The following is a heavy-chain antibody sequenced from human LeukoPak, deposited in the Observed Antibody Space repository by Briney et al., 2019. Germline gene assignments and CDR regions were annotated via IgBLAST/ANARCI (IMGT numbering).Heavy chain of an antibody. CDR1: GFSFSSYN. V-gene: IGHV3-21*01. Sequence: PGGSLRLSCAASGFSFSSYNMNWVRQAPGKGLEWVSSITTSSTYTFYADSVKGRFTISRDNAKNSLYLQMNSLRAEDTAVYYCAELGITMIGGVWGKGTTVTISS. CDR3: AELGITMIGGV. J-gene: IGHJ6*04. CDR2: ITTSSTYT. D-gene: IGHD3-10*02.